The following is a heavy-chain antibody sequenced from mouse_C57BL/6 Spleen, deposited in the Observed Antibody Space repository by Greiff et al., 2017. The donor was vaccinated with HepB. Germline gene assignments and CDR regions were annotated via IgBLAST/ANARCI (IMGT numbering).Heavy chain of an antibody. Sequence: VQLQQSGAELVKPGASVKISCKASGYAFSSYWMNWVKQRPGKGLEWLGQIYPGDGDTNYNRKFKGKATLTADKSSSTAYMQLSSLTSEDSAVYFCAREDYGSFDYWGQGTTLTVSS. CDR2: IYPGDGDT. V-gene: IGHV1-80*01. CDR1: GYAFSSYW. J-gene: IGHJ2*01. D-gene: IGHD1-1*01. CDR3: AREDYGSFDY.